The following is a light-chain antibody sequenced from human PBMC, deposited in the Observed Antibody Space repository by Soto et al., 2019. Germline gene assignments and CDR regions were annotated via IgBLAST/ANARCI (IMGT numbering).Light chain of an antibody. Sequence: EIVLTQSPGFLSVSPGERATLSCRASQTVRNGYLAWYQHKAGQAPRLLIYRTLSRAAGIPDRFSGSGSGTDSTLTISRLEPEDFAVYFCQQYADSPVTFGGGTKVEIK. CDR2: RTL. CDR1: QTVRNGY. V-gene: IGKV3-20*01. J-gene: IGKJ4*01. CDR3: QQYADSPVT.